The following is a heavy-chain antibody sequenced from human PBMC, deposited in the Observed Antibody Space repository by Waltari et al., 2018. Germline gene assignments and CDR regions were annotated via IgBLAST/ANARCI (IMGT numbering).Heavy chain of an antibody. V-gene: IGHV3-30*18. CDR2: ISFDGSKM. Sequence: QVQLVESGGDVVQPGESLRLSCAASGFRFGAYGLQWVRQAPGKGLEWVSFISFDGSKMDSADSVKGRFTISRDNSKNTLYLQMNGLRAEDTAVYFCAKMRELLYNYNHNVDVWGQGTTVTVSS. J-gene: IGHJ6*02. CDR3: AKMRELLYNYNHNVDV. D-gene: IGHD3-10*01. CDR1: GFRFGAYG.